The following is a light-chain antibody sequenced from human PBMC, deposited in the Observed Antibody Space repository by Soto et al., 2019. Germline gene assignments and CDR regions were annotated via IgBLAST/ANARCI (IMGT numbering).Light chain of an antibody. Sequence: DIQMTQSPSSLSASVGDRVTITCRASQGINNNLAWYQQKPGKVPKVLIYAASTLQSGVPSRFSGSGSGTDFTLNIRSLQPEDFATSSCQKYNSAPLTLGGGTKVEIK. CDR1: QGINNN. CDR2: AAS. CDR3: QKYNSAPLT. J-gene: IGKJ4*01. V-gene: IGKV1-27*01.